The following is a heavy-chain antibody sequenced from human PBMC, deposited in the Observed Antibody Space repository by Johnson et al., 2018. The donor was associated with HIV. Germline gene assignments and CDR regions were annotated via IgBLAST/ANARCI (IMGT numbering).Heavy chain of an antibody. J-gene: IGHJ3*02. CDR1: GFTFSSYG. CDR3: AKESKWESRTPHAFDM. V-gene: IGHV3-33*03. D-gene: IGHD1-26*01. Sequence: QVQLVESGGGVVQPGTSLRLSCAASGFTFSSYGIHWVRQAPGKGLEWVAFIWHDGRDVYYADSVKGRFTVSRDNSKNAVYLQMKSLRPEDTAVYYCAKESKWESRTPHAFDMWGQGTMVTVSS. CDR2: IWHDGRDV.